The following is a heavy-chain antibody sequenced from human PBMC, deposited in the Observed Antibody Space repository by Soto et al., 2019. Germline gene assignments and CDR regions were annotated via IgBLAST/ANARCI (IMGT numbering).Heavy chain of an antibody. D-gene: IGHD5-12*01. CDR2: IYHSGST. CDR3: ATGIYSGYDSKDFFFDY. J-gene: IGHJ4*02. Sequence: PSETLSLTCAVSGGSISSGGYSWSWIRQPPGKGLEWIGYIYHSGSTYYNPSLKSRVTISVDRSKNQFSLKLSSVTAADTAVYYCATGIYSGYDSKDFFFDYWGQGTLVTVSS. V-gene: IGHV4-30-2*01. CDR1: GGSISSGGYS.